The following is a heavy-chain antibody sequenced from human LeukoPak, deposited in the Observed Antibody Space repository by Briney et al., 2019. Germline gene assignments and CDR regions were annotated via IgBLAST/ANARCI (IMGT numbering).Heavy chain of an antibody. CDR2: LSGSGGGT. V-gene: IGHV3-23*01. J-gene: IGHJ4*02. D-gene: IGHD5-24*01. Sequence: GGSLRLSCAVSGITLSNYGMSWVRQAPGKGLEWVAGLSGSGGGTNYADSVQGRFTISRDNPKNTLYLQMNSLRAEGTALYYCAKGGRRDGYNDWGQGTLVTVSS. CDR3: AKGGRRDGYND. CDR1: GITLSNYG.